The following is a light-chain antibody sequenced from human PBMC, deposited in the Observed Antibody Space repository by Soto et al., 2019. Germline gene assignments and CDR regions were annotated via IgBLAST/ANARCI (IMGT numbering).Light chain of an antibody. CDR2: GAS. V-gene: IGKV3D-20*02. CDR3: QQRSNWPSIT. J-gene: IGKJ5*01. Sequence: EIVLTQSPGTLSLSPGEIATLSCRASQSVSSSYLAWYQQKPGQAPRLLIYGASSRATGIPDRFSGSGSGTEFTLTISRLEPEDFAVYYCQQRSNWPSITFGQGTRLEI. CDR1: QSVSSSY.